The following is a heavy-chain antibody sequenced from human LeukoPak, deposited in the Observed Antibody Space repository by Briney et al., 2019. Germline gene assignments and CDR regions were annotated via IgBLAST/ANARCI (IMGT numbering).Heavy chain of an antibody. J-gene: IGHJ6*02. Sequence: PGRSLRLSCAASGFTFSSYAMHWVRQAPGKGLEWVAVISYDGSNKYYADSVKGRFTISRDNSKNTLYPQMNSLRAEDTVVYYCARVPYSSSWYYSSYYYYGMDVWGQGTTVTVSS. CDR3: ARVPYSSSWYYSSYYYYGMDV. CDR1: GFTFSSYA. V-gene: IGHV3-30*04. D-gene: IGHD6-13*01. CDR2: ISYDGSNK.